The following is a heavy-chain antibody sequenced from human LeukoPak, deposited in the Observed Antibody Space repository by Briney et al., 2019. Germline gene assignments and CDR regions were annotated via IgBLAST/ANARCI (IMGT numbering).Heavy chain of an antibody. Sequence: ASVKVSCKASGYTFTSYGISWVRQAPGQGLEWMGWISAYNGNTNYAQKLQGRVTMTTDTSTSTAYMELRSRRSDDTAVYYCARGTKYSSSWYGFDYWGQGTLVTVSS. CDR3: ARGTKYSSSWYGFDY. CDR2: ISAYNGNT. CDR1: GYTFTSYG. D-gene: IGHD6-13*01. J-gene: IGHJ4*02. V-gene: IGHV1-18*01.